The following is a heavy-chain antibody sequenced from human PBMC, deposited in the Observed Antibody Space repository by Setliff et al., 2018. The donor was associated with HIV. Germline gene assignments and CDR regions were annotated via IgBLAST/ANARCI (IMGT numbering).Heavy chain of an antibody. D-gene: IGHD2-2*01. CDR3: ARGHCSGTNCYGVDYYGMDV. Sequence: SETLSLTCTVSGGSISSSNYYWGWVRQPPGKGLEWIGEIYHTEYTNYSPSLRSRVFMSVDRSKNQFSLNLTSVTAADTAVYYCARGHCSGTNCYGVDYYGMDVWGQGTTVTVSS. CDR2: IYHTEYT. CDR1: GGSISSSNYY. V-gene: IGHV4-39*07. J-gene: IGHJ6*02.